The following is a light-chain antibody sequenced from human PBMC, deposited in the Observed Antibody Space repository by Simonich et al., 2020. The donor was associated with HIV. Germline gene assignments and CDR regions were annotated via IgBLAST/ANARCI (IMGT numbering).Light chain of an antibody. CDR1: SSDVGSYNL. CDR3: NSYAGSNNWV. CDR2: EGS. Sequence: QSALTQPASVSGSPGQSITISCTGTSSDVGSYNLVSWYQPHPGKAPKLMIYEGSKRPSGVSNRFSGSKSGNTASLTVSGLQAEDEADYYCNSYAGSNNWVFGGGTKLTVL. V-gene: IGLV2-14*02. J-gene: IGLJ3*02.